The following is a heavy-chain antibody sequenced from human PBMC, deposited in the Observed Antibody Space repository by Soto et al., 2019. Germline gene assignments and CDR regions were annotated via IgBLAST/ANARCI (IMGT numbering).Heavy chain of an antibody. CDR1: GFIFSSYG. CDR3: ARSMSSSWYAPSFEY. V-gene: IGHV3-30*03. J-gene: IGHJ4*02. CDR2: ISYDGSNK. D-gene: IGHD6-13*01. Sequence: GGSLRLSCAASGFIFSSYGMHWVRQAPGKGLEWVAVISYDGSNKYYADSVKGRFTISRDDSKNTLFLQMNSLRVEDTALYYCARSMSSSWYAPSFEYWGQGTLVTVSS.